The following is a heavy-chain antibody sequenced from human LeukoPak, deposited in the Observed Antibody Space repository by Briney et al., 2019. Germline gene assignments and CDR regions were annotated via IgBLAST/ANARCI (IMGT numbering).Heavy chain of an antibody. V-gene: IGHV1-2*02. CDR2: INPNSGGT. Sequence: ASVKVSCKPCGYNFPYYIHWVRQAPGQGLEWMGWINPNSGGTNYAQKFQGRVTMTRDTSISTAYMDLSRLRYDDTAVYYCARLGYSSGGDYWGQGTLVTVSS. D-gene: IGHD6-19*01. J-gene: IGHJ4*02. CDR1: GYNFPYY. CDR3: ARLGYSSGGDY.